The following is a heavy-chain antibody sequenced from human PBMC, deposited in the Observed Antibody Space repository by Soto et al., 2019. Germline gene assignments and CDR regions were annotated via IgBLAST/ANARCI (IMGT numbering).Heavy chain of an antibody. V-gene: IGHV3-48*02. CDR3: VRDRDWAFDI. J-gene: IGHJ3*02. D-gene: IGHD3-9*01. Sequence: SLRLSCVASGYTPSDYSMNWVRQAPGKGLEWVSYFGTSRKYLYYADSVRGRFTISRDDAKNSLYLQLNNLRDEDTALYYCVRDRDWAFDIWGQGTMVTVSS. CDR1: GYTPSDYS. CDR2: FGTSRKYL.